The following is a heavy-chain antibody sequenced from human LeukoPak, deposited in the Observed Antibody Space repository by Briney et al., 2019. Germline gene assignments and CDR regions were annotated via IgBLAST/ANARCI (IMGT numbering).Heavy chain of an antibody. CDR1: GGSISSYY. Sequence: SETLSLTCTVSGGSISSYYWSWIRQPPGKGLEWIGYIYYSGSTNYNPSLKSRVTVSVDTSKNQFSLKLSSVTAADTAAYYCARLTANYYDSSGLFDYWGQGTLVTVSS. CDR3: ARLTANYYDSSGLFDY. D-gene: IGHD3-22*01. J-gene: IGHJ4*02. CDR2: IYYSGST. V-gene: IGHV4-59*08.